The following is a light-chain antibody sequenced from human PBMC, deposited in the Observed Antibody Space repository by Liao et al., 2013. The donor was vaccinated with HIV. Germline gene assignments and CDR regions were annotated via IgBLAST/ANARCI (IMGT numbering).Light chain of an antibody. CDR2: YHS. CDR1: KLGSKV. Sequence: SDVLTQPPSVSLAPGQTASITCEGNKLGSKVVHWYQHKPGQAPVLVIYYHSDRPSGIPERFSGSKSGSTATLTISRVEAGDEAVYYCQVWDSTTDRVVFGGGTNLTVL. J-gene: IGLJ2*01. V-gene: IGLV3-21*01. CDR3: QVWDSTTDRVV.